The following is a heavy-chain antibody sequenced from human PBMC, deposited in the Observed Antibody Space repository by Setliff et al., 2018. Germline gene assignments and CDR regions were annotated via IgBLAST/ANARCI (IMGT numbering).Heavy chain of an antibody. D-gene: IGHD1-26*01. Sequence: SETLSLTCSVPGDSISTFSYYWSWIRQPPGKGLEWIGEINHSGSTNYNPSLKSRVTISVDTSKNQFSLKLSSVTAADTAVYYCAREVPRWELTRGYYYYYMDVWGKGTTVTVSS. CDR1: GDSISTFSYY. CDR3: AREVPRWELTRGYYYYYMDV. CDR2: INHSGST. V-gene: IGHV4-39*07. J-gene: IGHJ6*03.